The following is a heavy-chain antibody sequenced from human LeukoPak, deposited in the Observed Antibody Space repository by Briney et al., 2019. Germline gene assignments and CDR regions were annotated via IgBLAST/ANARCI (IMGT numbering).Heavy chain of an antibody. CDR2: IHWNGGST. CDR1: GFTFYDYG. CDR3: ATIGYSSSSFDY. Sequence: GGSLRLSCAACGFTFYDYGMRWVSEAPGKGRECLSAIHWNGGSTGYADSVKGRFTISRYNAKTSLYLQMNSLRAEDTALYHCATIGYSSSSFDYWGQGTLVTVSS. D-gene: IGHD6-13*01. V-gene: IGHV3-20*01. J-gene: IGHJ4*02.